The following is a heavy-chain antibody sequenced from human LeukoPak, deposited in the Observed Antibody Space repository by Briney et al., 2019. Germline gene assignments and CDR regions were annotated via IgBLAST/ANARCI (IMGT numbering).Heavy chain of an antibody. J-gene: IGHJ6*02. D-gene: IGHD2/OR15-2a*01. CDR3: ARNKAITAFFGMDV. CDR1: GFTFSDYA. V-gene: IGHV3-30*09. Sequence: GTSLRLSCTASGFTFSDYAMHWVRQAPGKGLEWVAVIAYGGTYTHHADSLKGRFAISRDNSRDTLYLQINSLRPEDTALYYCARNKAITAFFGMDVWGQGTTIIVSS. CDR2: IAYGGTYT.